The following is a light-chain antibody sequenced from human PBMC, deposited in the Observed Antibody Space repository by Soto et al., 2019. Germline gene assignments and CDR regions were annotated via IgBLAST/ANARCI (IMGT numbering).Light chain of an antibody. V-gene: IGKV1-5*03. CDR2: KAS. CDR1: QTISTW. J-gene: IGKJ2*01. CDR3: QQYTSYYT. Sequence: DIQMTQSPSTLSASVGDRVTITCRASQTISTWLAWYQQKPGQAPKLLIYKASTLQTGVPSRFSGSGSGADFTLTISSLQPEDFGTYYCQQYTSYYTFGQGTKVDI.